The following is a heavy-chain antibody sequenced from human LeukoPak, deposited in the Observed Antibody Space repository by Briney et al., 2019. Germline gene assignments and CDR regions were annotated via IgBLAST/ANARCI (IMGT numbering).Heavy chain of an antibody. Sequence: GGSLRLSCAASGFTFSNYWMHWVRQGPGKGLEWVSSITSGTTYIYYADSVRGRFTLSRDNAKNSLYLQMNSLRAEDTAVYYCARWPYSSSYYFDYWGQGTLVTVSS. V-gene: IGHV3-21*01. CDR2: ITSGTTYI. CDR1: GFTFSNYW. J-gene: IGHJ4*02. D-gene: IGHD6-6*01. CDR3: ARWPYSSSYYFDY.